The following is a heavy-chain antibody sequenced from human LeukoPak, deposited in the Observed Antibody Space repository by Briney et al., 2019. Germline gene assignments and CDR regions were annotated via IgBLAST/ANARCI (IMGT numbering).Heavy chain of an antibody. Sequence: GESLKISCRAAGYTFTNYWIGWVRQMPGKGLEWMGIMYPGDSDTRYSPSFQGQVTLSADKSISTAYLQWSSLKASDTAMYYCAASTYGSGAYVGFDSWGQRTLVTVSS. CDR3: AASTYGSGAYVGFDS. V-gene: IGHV5-51*01. CDR2: MYPGDSDT. J-gene: IGHJ4*02. CDR1: GYTFTNYW. D-gene: IGHD3-10*01.